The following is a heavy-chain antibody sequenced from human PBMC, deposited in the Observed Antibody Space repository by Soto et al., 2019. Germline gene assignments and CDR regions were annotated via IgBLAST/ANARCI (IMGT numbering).Heavy chain of an antibody. V-gene: IGHV4-59*01. CDR3: ARSILTGYDY. J-gene: IGHJ4*02. CDR2: IYYSGST. CDR1: GGSISSYY. D-gene: IGHD3-9*01. Sequence: SETLSLTCTVSGGSISSYYWSWIRQPPGKGLEWIGYIYYSGSTNYSPSLKSRVTISVDTSKNQFSLELSSVTAADTAVYYCARSILTGYDYWGQGTLVTVSS.